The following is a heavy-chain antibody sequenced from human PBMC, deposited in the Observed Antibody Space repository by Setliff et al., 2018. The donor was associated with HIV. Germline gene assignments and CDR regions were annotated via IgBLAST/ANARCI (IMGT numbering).Heavy chain of an antibody. J-gene: IGHJ4*02. V-gene: IGHV4-39*02. CDR1: GGSISSSSYY. CDR3: ARDTAFLKEGTEY. Sequence: SETLVLTCTVSGGSISSSSYYWGWIRQPPGKGLEWIGSIYYSGNTYYNPSLKSRVTIYVDTSKNQFSLKLSSVTAADTAVYYCARDTAFLKEGTEYWGQGTLVTVSS. CDR2: IYYSGNT. D-gene: IGHD5-18*01.